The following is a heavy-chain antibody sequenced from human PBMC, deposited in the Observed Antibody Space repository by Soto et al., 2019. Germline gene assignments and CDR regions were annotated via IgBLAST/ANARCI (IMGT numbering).Heavy chain of an antibody. V-gene: IGHV4-59*01. CDR2: IYYSGST. J-gene: IGHJ4*02. CDR1: GGSISSYY. Sequence: SETLSLTCTVSGGSISSYYWSWIRQPPGKGLEWIGYIYYSGSTNYNPSLKSRVTISEDTSKSQFSLKVNSMTAADTAVYYCARYRREAVAGYTLDNWGQGILVTVSS. D-gene: IGHD6-13*01. CDR3: ARYRREAVAGYTLDN.